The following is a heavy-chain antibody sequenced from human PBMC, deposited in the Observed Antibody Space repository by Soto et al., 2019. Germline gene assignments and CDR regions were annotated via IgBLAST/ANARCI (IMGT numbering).Heavy chain of an antibody. CDR2: ISSNGGST. Sequence: GGSLRLSCSASGFTFSSYAMHWVRQAPGKGLGYVSAISSNGGSTYYADSVKGRFTISRDNSKNTLYLQMSSLRAEDTAVYYCVKENVDTAMVGYFDYWGQGTLVTVSS. CDR3: VKENVDTAMVGYFDY. J-gene: IGHJ4*02. V-gene: IGHV3-64D*08. CDR1: GFTFSSYA. D-gene: IGHD5-18*01.